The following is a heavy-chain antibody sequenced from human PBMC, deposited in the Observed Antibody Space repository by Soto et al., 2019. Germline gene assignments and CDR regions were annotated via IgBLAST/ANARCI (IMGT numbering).Heavy chain of an antibody. J-gene: IGHJ5*02. CDR1: GGTFSSYA. CDR2: IIPIFGTA. D-gene: IGHD3-3*01. Sequence: GASVKVSCKASGGTFSSYAISWVRQAPGQGLEWMGGIIPIFGTANYAQKFQGRVTITADESTSTAYIELSSLRSEDTAVYYCARVIFGVVIAYNWFDPWGQGTLVTVSS. CDR3: ARVIFGVVIAYNWFDP. V-gene: IGHV1-69*01.